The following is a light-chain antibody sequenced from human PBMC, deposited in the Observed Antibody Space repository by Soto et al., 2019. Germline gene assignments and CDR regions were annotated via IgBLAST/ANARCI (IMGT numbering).Light chain of an antibody. CDR3: QQYNDYSRT. CDR1: QGIRSW. V-gene: IGKV1-5*01. CDR2: RAS. Sequence: EIPVSKSAITLSLSPGDRATFTCGASQGIRSWLAWYQQKPGKAPKLLIYRASSLESGVPSRFSGSGSGTEFTFTISSLQPEDFATYYCQQYNDYSRTFGQGTKVDI. J-gene: IGKJ1*01.